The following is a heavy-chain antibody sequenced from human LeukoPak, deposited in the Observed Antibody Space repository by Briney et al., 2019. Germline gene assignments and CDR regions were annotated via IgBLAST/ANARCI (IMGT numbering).Heavy chain of an antibody. J-gene: IGHJ4*02. CDR1: AFTFSTYS. CDR3: ARDNSGGGYDF. V-gene: IGHV3-21*04. CDR2: ISSSSSYI. D-gene: IGHD5-12*01. Sequence: GGSLRLSCAASAFTFSTYSMNWVRQAPGKGLEWVSSISSSSSYIFYADSVKGRFTISRDNAKNSLYLQMNSLRAEDTAVYYCARDNSGGGYDFWGQGTLVTVSS.